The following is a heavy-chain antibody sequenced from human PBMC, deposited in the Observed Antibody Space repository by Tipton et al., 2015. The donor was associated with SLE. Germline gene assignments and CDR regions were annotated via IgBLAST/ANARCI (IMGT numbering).Heavy chain of an antibody. V-gene: IGHV4-34*01. J-gene: IGHJ1*01. D-gene: IGHD2/OR15-2a*01. CDR1: GGSFSGYF. Sequence: TLSLTCAVYGGSFSGYFWSWIRQPPGKGLEWIGEIKHGGITNYNPSLKSRVTISADTSKSQLSLTLSSVSAADTAVYYCARGVRGTVAEHWGQGPLVTAS. CDR3: ARGVRGTVAEH. CDR2: IKHGGIT.